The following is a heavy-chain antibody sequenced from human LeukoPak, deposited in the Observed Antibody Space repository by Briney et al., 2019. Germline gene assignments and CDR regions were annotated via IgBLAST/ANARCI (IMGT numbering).Heavy chain of an antibody. D-gene: IGHD5-24*01. Sequence: PGGSLRLSCAVSGFSVTNNYMSWVRQAPGKGLEWVSVFYVGGATYYADSVKGRFTISRDNSENTLYLQMKSLRAEDTAVYYCAKACLVATTPGRGMDVWGQGTTVAVSS. J-gene: IGHJ6*02. V-gene: IGHV3-53*01. CDR1: GFSVTNNY. CDR2: FYVGGAT. CDR3: AKACLVATTPGRGMDV.